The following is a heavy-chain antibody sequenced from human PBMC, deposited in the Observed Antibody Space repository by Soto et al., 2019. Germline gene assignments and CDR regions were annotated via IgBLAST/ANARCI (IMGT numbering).Heavy chain of an antibody. CDR1: GFNIDDYA. Sequence: EVPLVESGGGLVQPGRSLRLSCAASGFNIDDYAMHWVRQAPGKGLEWVSGISWNSGNIGYADSVNGRFTISRDNAKNSLYLQMNSLRAEDTALYYCAKDSGGYSYGSLDYWGQGTLVTVPS. J-gene: IGHJ4*02. CDR3: AKDSGGYSYGSLDY. V-gene: IGHV3-9*01. D-gene: IGHD5-18*01. CDR2: ISWNSGNI.